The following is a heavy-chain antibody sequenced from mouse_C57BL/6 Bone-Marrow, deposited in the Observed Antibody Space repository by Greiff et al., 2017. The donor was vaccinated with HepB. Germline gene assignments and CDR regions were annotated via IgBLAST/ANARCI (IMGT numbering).Heavy chain of an antibody. CDR1: GFTFTDYY. D-gene: IGHD1-1*01. J-gene: IGHJ1*03. V-gene: IGHV7-3*01. CDR3: ARSSTVVATGNWYFDV. CDR2: IRNKANGYTT. Sequence: DVMLVESGGGLVQPGGSLSLSCAASGFTFTDYYMSWVRQPPGKALEWLGFIRNKANGYTTEYSASVKGRFTISRDNSQSILYLQMNALRAEDSATYYCARSSTVVATGNWYFDVWGTGTTVTVSS.